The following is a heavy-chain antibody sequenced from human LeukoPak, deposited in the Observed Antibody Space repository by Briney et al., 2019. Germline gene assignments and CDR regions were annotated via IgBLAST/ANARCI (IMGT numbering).Heavy chain of an antibody. J-gene: IGHJ6*02. CDR1: GITVSSNY. V-gene: IGHV3-53*01. Sequence: GGSLRLSCAASGITVSSNYMSWVRQAPGKGLEWVSVIYSGGSTYYADSVKGRFTISRDNSKNTLYLQMNSLRAEDTAVYYCAKAYYDSSGYRLYYGMDVWGQGTTVTVSS. CDR3: AKAYYDSSGYRLYYGMDV. CDR2: IYSGGST. D-gene: IGHD3-22*01.